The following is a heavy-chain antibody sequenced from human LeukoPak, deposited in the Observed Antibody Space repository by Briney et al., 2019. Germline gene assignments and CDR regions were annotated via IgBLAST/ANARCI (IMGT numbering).Heavy chain of an antibody. V-gene: IGHV3-74*01. J-gene: IGHJ6*03. CDR1: GFMFSNYY. CDR3: ARGGYGHNMDV. D-gene: IGHD3-10*01. Sequence: GGSLRLSCVGSGFMFSNYYMYWVRQAPGKGLVWVSRIKNAGIDTIYADSVRGRFTVSRDNAKNTVYLQMSSLRAEDTAVYYCARGGYGHNMDVWGEGTTVTVSS. CDR2: IKNAGIDT.